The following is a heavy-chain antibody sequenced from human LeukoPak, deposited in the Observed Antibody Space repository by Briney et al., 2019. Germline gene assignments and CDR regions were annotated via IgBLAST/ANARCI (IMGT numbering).Heavy chain of an antibody. CDR3: ARGLVAAAGGTDY. Sequence: PGGSLRLSCSASAFTVSSNYMSWVRQAPGQGLEWVSVIYSGGSTYYADSVKGRFTISRDNSKNTLYLQMNSLRAEDTAVYYCARGLVAAAGGTDYWGQGTLVTVSS. V-gene: IGHV3-53*01. CDR2: IYSGGST. J-gene: IGHJ4*02. D-gene: IGHD6-25*01. CDR1: AFTVSSNY.